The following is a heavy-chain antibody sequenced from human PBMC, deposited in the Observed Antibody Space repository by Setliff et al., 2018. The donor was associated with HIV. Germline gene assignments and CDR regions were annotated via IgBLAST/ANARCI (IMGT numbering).Heavy chain of an antibody. CDR2: IYTSGST. CDR3: ARATLTIFGVVIPDN. D-gene: IGHD3-3*01. J-gene: IGHJ4*02. Sequence: SETLSLTCTVSGGSISSGSYYWSWIRQPAGKGLEWIGRIYTSGSTNYSPSLKSRVTISEDTSKNQHSLKLSSVTAADTAVYYCARATLTIFGVVIPDNWGQGTRFTVSS. CDR1: GGSISSGSYY. V-gene: IGHV4-61*02.